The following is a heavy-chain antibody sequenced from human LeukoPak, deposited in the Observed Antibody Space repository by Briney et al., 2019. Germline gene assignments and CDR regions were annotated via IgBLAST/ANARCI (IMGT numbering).Heavy chain of an antibody. J-gene: IGHJ6*03. Sequence: SETLSLTCTVSGGSISSYCWSWIRQPPGKGLEWIGYIYYSGSTNYNPSLKSRVTISVDTSKNQFSLKLSSVTAADTAVYYCAREAYYYYMDVWGKGTTVTVSS. CDR3: AREAYYYYMDV. V-gene: IGHV4-59*01. CDR2: IYYSGST. CDR1: GGSISSYC.